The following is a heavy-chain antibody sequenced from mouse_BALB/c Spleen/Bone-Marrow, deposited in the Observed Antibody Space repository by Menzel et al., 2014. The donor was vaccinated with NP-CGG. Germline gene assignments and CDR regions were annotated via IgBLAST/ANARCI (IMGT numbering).Heavy chain of an antibody. V-gene: IGHV5-6-5*01. CDR2: IGTDGNT. CDR3: ARYSSGTDDYIDL. Sequence: EESGGRLVTPGTPLTLTCTVSGFSLSNYYMSWVRQAPGKGLEWIGLIGTDGNTAYASWAKGRFTISKTSTTVDLKITSPTTEDTATYFCARYSSGTDDYIDLWGQGTLVTVS. CDR1: GFSLSNYY. J-gene: IGHJ3*02. D-gene: IGHD2-4*01.